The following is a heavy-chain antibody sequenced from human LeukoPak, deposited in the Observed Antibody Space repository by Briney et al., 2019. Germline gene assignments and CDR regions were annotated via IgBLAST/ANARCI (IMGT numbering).Heavy chain of an antibody. Sequence: GGSLRLSCAASGFTFSSYVMSWVRQAPGKGLEWVSRISGSGDSTYYADSVKGRFTISRDNSKNTLYLQMNSLRAEDTAVYYCARAEVITTYYFDYWGQGTLVTVSS. CDR3: ARAEVITTYYFDY. J-gene: IGHJ4*02. D-gene: IGHD1-1*01. CDR2: ISGSGDST. CDR1: GFTFSSYV. V-gene: IGHV3-23*01.